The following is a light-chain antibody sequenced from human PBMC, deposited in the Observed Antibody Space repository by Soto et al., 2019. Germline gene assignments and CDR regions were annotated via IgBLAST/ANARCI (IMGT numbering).Light chain of an antibody. CDR1: SRDVGSSNL. J-gene: IGLJ1*01. CDR2: EGN. V-gene: IGLV2-23*01. CDR3: CSFARAYTSYV. Sequence: QSVLTQPASVSGAPGQSTAISCTGTSRDVGSSNLLSWYQQYPGKAPKLIIYEGNRRPSGISGRFSGSMSGNTASLTISGLQAEDEAEYYCCSFARAYTSYVFGTGTKVTVL.